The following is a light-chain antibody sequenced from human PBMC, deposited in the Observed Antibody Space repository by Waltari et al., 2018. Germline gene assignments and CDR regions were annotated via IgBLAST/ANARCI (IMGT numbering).Light chain of an antibody. CDR3: SSYSGSGTYV. V-gene: IGLV2-14*03. CDR2: DVS. CDR1: NSDVGGYHY. J-gene: IGLJ1*01. Sequence: QSALTQPASVSVSPGTSITISCNGTNSDVGGYHYVDWYQQHTGKAPKLMIYDVSNRPSGVSNRFSGSKSGNTASLTISGLQAEDEADYSCSSYSGSGTYVFGNGTKVTVL.